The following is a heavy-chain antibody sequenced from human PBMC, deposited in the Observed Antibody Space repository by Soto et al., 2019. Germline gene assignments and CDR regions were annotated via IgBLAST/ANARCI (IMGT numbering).Heavy chain of an antibody. J-gene: IGHJ4*02. V-gene: IGHV3-15*07. CDR3: TTVRSGSGWYRDFDY. D-gene: IGHD6-19*01. CDR1: GFTFSNAW. CDR2: IKSKTDGGTT. Sequence: EVQLVESGGGLVKPGGSLRLSCAASGFTFSNAWMNWVRQAPGKGLEWVGRIKSKTDGGTTDYAAPMKGRFTISRDDSKNTLYLQMNSLKTEDTAVYYCTTVRSGSGWYRDFDYWGQGTLVTVSS.